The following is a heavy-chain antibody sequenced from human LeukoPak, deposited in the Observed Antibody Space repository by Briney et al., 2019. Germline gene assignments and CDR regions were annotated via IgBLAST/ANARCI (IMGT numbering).Heavy chain of an antibody. V-gene: IGHV3-49*04. CDR3: TRGRRATHDY. Sequence: GGSLRLSCTASGFTFGGYSMNWVRQAPGKGLEWVGFIRSKAYGGTTEYAASVKGRFTISRDDSKSIAYLQMNSLKTEDTAVYYCTRGRRATHDYWGQGTLVTVSS. J-gene: IGHJ4*02. D-gene: IGHD1-26*01. CDR1: GFTFGGYS. CDR2: IRSKAYGGTT.